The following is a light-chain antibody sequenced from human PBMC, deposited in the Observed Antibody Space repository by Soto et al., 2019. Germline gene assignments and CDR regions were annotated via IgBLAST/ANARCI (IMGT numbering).Light chain of an antibody. Sequence: PSALSGSVDDRVASTCRASQGIRSYLAWYRQKPGEAPKLLISIASILQSGVPSRFSGSGSGTDFVLTISSLEPEDFAVYYCQQYGRSPLTFGGGAKVDNK. V-gene: IGKV1-9*01. CDR3: QQYGRSPLT. CDR2: IAS. CDR1: QGIRSY. J-gene: IGKJ4*01.